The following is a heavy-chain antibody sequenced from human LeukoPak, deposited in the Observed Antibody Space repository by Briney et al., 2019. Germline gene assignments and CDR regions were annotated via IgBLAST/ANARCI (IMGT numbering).Heavy chain of an antibody. Sequence: PSETLSLTCTVSGGSISSYYWSWIRQPPGKGLEWIGYIYYSGSTNYNPSLKSRVTISVDTSKNQFSLKLSSVTAADTAVYYCARHNPRGYYGMDVWGQGTTVTVSS. J-gene: IGHJ6*02. V-gene: IGHV4-59*08. CDR2: IYYSGST. CDR1: GGSISSYY. CDR3: ARHNPRGYYGMDV.